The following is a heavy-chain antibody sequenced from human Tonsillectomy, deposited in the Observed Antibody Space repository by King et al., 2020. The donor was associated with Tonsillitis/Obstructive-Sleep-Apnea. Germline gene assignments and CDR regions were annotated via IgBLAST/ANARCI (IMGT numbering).Heavy chain of an antibody. CDR1: GFTFSDYY. Sequence: VQLVESGGGLVKPGGSLRLSCAASGFTFSDYYMSWIRQAPGKGLEWVSYISSASSYTNYADSVRGRFTISRDNAQNSLYLQMNSLRAEDTAVYYCARCGCSSTTCYWYYYGMDVWGQGTTVTVSS. J-gene: IGHJ6*02. CDR2: ISSASSYT. D-gene: IGHD2-2*01. CDR3: ARCGCSSTTCYWYYYGMDV. V-gene: IGHV3-11*06.